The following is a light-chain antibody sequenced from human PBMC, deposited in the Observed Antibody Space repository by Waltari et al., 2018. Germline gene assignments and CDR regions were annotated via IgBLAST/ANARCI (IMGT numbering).Light chain of an antibody. Sequence: QSVLTQPPSVSGAPGQRVTISCTGSSSNIGAGYDVNWYQQLPGTAPKLLIYGTSNRPSGVPNRFSGSKSGTSASLAITGLQAEDEADYYCQSYDSSLSEVFGTGTKVTVL. V-gene: IGLV1-40*01. CDR2: GTS. J-gene: IGLJ1*01. CDR1: SSNIGAGYD. CDR3: QSYDSSLSEV.